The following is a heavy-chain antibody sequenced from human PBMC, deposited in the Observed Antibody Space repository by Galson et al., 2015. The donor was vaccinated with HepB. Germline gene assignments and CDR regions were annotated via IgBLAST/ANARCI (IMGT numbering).Heavy chain of an antibody. CDR3: NRHSGAVASPNWFDP. Sequence: SLRLSCAASGFTFSGSAMHWVRQASGKGLEWVGRIRSKANSYATAYAASVKGRFTISRDDSKNTAYLQMNSLKTEDTAVYYCNRHSGAVASPNWFDPWGQGTLVTVSS. D-gene: IGHD6-19*01. J-gene: IGHJ5*02. V-gene: IGHV3-73*01. CDR1: GFTFSGSA. CDR2: IRSKANSYAT.